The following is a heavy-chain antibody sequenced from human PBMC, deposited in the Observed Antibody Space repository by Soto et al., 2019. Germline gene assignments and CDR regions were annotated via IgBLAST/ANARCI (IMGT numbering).Heavy chain of an antibody. J-gene: IGHJ4*02. CDR3: ASPIDSRGWYGGGGDY. D-gene: IGHD6-19*01. Sequence: QVQLVESGGGLVKPGGSLRLSCAASGFTFSDYYMSWIRQAPGKGLEWVSYISSSGSTIYYADSVKGRFTISRDNAKNSMYLQKNSLGAEDTAVYYWASPIDSRGWYGGGGDYWGQGTLVTVSS. CDR2: ISSSGSTI. V-gene: IGHV3-11*01. CDR1: GFTFSDYY.